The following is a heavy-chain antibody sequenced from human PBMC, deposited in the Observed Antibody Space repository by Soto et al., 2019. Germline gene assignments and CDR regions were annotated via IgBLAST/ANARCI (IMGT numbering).Heavy chain of an antibody. Sequence: QVQLVQSGAEVKEPGASVKVSCKASGYTFTTYAMHWVRQAPGQSLEWMGWINAGNGNTKYSQKIQGRVTITRDTSASTAYMELSSLRSEDTAVYYCARGGSGDYGTRRFDLWGQGTLVTVSS. CDR1: GYTFTTYA. V-gene: IGHV1-3*01. CDR3: ARGGSGDYGTRRFDL. J-gene: IGHJ4*02. D-gene: IGHD4-17*01. CDR2: INAGNGNT.